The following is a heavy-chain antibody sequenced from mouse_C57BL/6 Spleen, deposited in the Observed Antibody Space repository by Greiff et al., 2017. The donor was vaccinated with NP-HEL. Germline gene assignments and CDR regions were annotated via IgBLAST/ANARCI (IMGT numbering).Heavy chain of an antibody. CDR3: ARFVLDY. Sequence: EVQLQQSGPELVKPGASVKISCKASGYSFTGYFMNWVMQSPGKSLEWIGRINPYNGDTFYNQKFKGKATLTVDKSSSTAYMELRSLTSEDSAVYYCARFVLDYWGQGTSVTVSS. J-gene: IGHJ4*01. CDR1: GYSFTGYF. V-gene: IGHV1-20*01. CDR2: INPYNGDT.